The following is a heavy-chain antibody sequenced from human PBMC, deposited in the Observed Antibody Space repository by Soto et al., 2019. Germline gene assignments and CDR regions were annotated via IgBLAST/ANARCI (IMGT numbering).Heavy chain of an antibody. V-gene: IGHV4-4*02. J-gene: IGHJ4*02. CDR3: AKCITALGPIDY. CDR1: GGSISGSNW. D-gene: IGHD6-6*01. CDR2: IYHSGST. Sequence: SDTLSLTCAFYGGSISGSNWWSWFRQPPGKGLEWIGEIYHSGSTKYNPSLKSRVTISVDKSKNQFSLKLSSVTAADTAVYYCAKCITALGPIDYWGQGTLVTVS.